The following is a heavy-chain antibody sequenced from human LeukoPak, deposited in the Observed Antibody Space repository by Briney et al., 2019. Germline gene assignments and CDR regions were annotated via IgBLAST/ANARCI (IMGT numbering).Heavy chain of an antibody. D-gene: IGHD2-2*01. CDR3: AREYCSSTSCYAEFDY. Sequence: ASVKVSCKASGYTFTSYAMNWVRQAPGQGLEWTGWINTNTGNPTYAQGFTGRFVFSLDTSVSTAYLQISSLKAEDTAVYYCAREYCSSTSCYAEFDYWGQGTLVTVSS. J-gene: IGHJ4*02. CDR2: INTNTGNP. V-gene: IGHV7-4-1*02. CDR1: GYTFTSYA.